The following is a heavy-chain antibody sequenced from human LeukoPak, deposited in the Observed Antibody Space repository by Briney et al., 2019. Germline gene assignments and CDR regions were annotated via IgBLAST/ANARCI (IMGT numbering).Heavy chain of an antibody. J-gene: IGHJ4*02. V-gene: IGHV3-23*01. D-gene: IGHD5-12*01. CDR1: GFTFSSFT. CDR2: ISDGSRDT. CDR3: TTRLRNHFDY. Sequence: GGSLRLSCATSGFTFSSFTMNWVREAPGKGLEWVSTISDGSRDTHYAGSVKGRFTISRDDSQNIVYLQMDSLRAEDTALYYCTTRLRNHFDYWGQGTQVTVSS.